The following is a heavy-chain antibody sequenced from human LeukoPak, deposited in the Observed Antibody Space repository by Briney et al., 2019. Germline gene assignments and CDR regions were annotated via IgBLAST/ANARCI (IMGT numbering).Heavy chain of an antibody. CDR3: AREWASVGIAAAALYYYGMDV. CDR2: ISSSGSTI. J-gene: IGHJ6*02. D-gene: IGHD6-13*01. Sequence: GGSLRLSCAASGFTFSSYEMNWVRQVPGKGLEWVSYISSSGSTIYYADSVKGRFTISRDNAKNSLYLQMNSLRAEDTAVYYCAREWASVGIAAAALYYYGMDVWGQGTTVTVSS. V-gene: IGHV3-48*03. CDR1: GFTFSSYE.